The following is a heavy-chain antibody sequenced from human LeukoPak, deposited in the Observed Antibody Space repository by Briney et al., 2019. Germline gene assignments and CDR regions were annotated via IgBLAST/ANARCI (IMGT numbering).Heavy chain of an antibody. D-gene: IGHD3-22*01. Sequence: GGSLRLSCAASGFTFSSYGMHWVRQAPGKGLEWVAVISYDGSNKYYADSVKGRFTISRDNSKNTLYLQMNSLRAEDTAVYYCARERYYYDSSGYYYVRYFDYWGQGTLVTVSS. CDR1: GFTFSSYG. CDR2: ISYDGSNK. CDR3: ARERYYYDSSGYYYVRYFDY. J-gene: IGHJ4*02. V-gene: IGHV3-30*03.